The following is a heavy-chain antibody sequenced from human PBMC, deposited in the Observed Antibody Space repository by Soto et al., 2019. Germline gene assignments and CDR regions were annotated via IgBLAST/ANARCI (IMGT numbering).Heavy chain of an antibody. Sequence: GGSLRLSCAASGFTFSSYAMSWVRQAPGKGLEWVSAISGSGGSTYYADSVKGRFTISRDNSKNTLYLQMNSLRAEDTAVYYCAKTYYDFWSGPVAYFDYWGQGTLVTVSS. CDR2: ISGSGGST. CDR3: AKTYYDFWSGPVAYFDY. J-gene: IGHJ4*02. D-gene: IGHD3-3*01. CDR1: GFTFSSYA. V-gene: IGHV3-23*01.